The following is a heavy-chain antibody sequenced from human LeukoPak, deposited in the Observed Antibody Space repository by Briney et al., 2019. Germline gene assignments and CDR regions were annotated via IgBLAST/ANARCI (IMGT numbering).Heavy chain of an antibody. D-gene: IGHD5-18*01. CDR2: IIPIFGTA. CDR1: GGTFSSYA. Sequence: WASVKVSCKASGGTFSSYAISWVRQAPGQGLEWMGGIIPIFGTANYAQKFQGRVTITTDESTSTAYMELSSLRSEDTAVYYCARDQIVDTAMAKDYYYMDVWGKGTTVTVSS. V-gene: IGHV1-69*05. CDR3: ARDQIVDTAMAKDYYYMDV. J-gene: IGHJ6*03.